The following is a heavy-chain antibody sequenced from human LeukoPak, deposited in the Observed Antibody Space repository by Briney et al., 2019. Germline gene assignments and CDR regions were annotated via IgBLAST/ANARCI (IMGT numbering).Heavy chain of an antibody. CDR3: ASNWGGDEYYFDY. D-gene: IGHD7-27*01. CDR1: GGSIRSSSYY. Sequence: SETLSLTCTVSGGSIRSSSYYWGWIRQPPGKGLEWIASIYYSGSTYYNPSLKSRVTISVDTSKNQFSLRLSSVTAEDTAVYYCASNWGGDEYYFDYWGQGSLVTVSS. CDR2: IYYSGST. J-gene: IGHJ4*02. V-gene: IGHV4-39*01.